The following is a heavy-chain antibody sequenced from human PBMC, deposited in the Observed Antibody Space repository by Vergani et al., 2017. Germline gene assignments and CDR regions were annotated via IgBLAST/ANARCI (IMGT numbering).Heavy chain of an antibody. CDR2: IIPILGIA. J-gene: IGHJ6*02. CDR1: GGTFSSYT. D-gene: IGHD3-22*01. Sequence: QVQLVQSGAEVKKPGSSVKVSCKASGGTFSSYTISWVRQAPGQGLEWMGRIIPILGIANYAQKFQGRVTITADKSTSTAYMELRSLRSDDTAVYYCARGGYYYDSSGLQNYYYYGMDVWGQGTTVTVSS. CDR3: ARGGYYYDSSGLQNYYYYGMDV. V-gene: IGHV1-69*02.